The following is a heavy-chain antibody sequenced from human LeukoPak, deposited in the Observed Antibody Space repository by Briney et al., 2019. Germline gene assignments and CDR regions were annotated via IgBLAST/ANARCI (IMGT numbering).Heavy chain of an antibody. D-gene: IGHD2-2*01. CDR3: ARDVPAATYYYYYYGMDV. CDR1: GYTFTGYY. CDR2: INPNSGGT. Sequence: ASVKVSRKASGYTFTGYYMHWVRQAPGQGLKWMGWINPNSGGTNYAQKFQGRVTMTRDTSISTAYMELSRLRSDDTAVYYCARDVPAATYYYYYYGMDVWGQGTTVTVSS. J-gene: IGHJ6*02. V-gene: IGHV1-2*02.